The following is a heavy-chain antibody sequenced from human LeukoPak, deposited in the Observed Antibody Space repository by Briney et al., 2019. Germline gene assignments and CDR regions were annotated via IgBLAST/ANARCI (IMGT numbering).Heavy chain of an antibody. Sequence: SQTLPLTCTVSGGSISSGGYYWSWIRQHPGKGLEWIGYIYYSGSTYYNPSLKSRVTISVDTSKNQFSLKLSSVTAADTAVYYCARDTRDADSYDYDWGSYRYRYLDYWGQGTLVTVSS. V-gene: IGHV4-31*03. D-gene: IGHD3-16*02. CDR3: ARDTRDADSYDYDWGSYRYRYLDY. CDR1: GGSISSGGYY. CDR2: IYYSGST. J-gene: IGHJ4*02.